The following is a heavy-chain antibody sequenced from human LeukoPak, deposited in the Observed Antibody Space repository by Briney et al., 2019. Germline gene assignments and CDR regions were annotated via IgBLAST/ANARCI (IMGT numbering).Heavy chain of an antibody. V-gene: IGHV4-34*01. Sequence: PSETLSLTCAVYGGSFSGYYWSWIRQPPGKGLELIGEINHSGSTNYNPSLKSRVTISVDTSKNQFSLKLSSVTAADTAVYYCARERKLYVVVPAAREFDYWGQGTLVTVSS. CDR1: GGSFSGYY. J-gene: IGHJ4*02. CDR2: INHSGST. CDR3: ARERKLYVVVPAAREFDY. D-gene: IGHD2-2*01.